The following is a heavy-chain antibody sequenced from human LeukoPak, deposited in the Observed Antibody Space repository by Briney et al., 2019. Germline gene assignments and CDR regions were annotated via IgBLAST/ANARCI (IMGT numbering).Heavy chain of an antibody. V-gene: IGHV3-33*01. J-gene: IGHJ6*02. CDR2: IWYDGSNK. D-gene: IGHD3-3*01. CDR3: ARGPPLEVPSWYYGMDV. Sequence: PGGSLRLSCAASGFTFSSYGMHWVRQAPGKGLEWVAVIWYDGSNKYYADSVKGRFTISRDNSKNTLYLQMNSLRAEDTAVYYCARGPPLEVPSWYYGMDVWGQGTTVTVSS. CDR1: GFTFSSYG.